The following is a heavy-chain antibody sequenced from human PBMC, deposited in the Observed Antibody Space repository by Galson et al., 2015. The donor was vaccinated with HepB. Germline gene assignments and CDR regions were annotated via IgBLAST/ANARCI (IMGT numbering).Heavy chain of an antibody. CDR3: ARGSSSFQYYYYGMDV. J-gene: IGHJ6*02. CDR1: GYTFTSYY. V-gene: IGHV1-46*03. CDR2: INPSGGST. D-gene: IGHD6-6*01. Sequence: SVKVSCKASGYTFTSYYMHWVRQAPGQGLEWMGIINPSGGSTSYAQKFQGRVTMTRDTSTSTVYMELSSLRSEDTAVYYCARGSSSFQYYYYGMDVWGQGTPVTVSS.